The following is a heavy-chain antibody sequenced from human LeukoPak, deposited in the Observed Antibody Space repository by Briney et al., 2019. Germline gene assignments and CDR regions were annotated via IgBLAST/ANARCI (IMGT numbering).Heavy chain of an antibody. Sequence: RGSLRLSCAASGFTFSSYSMNWVRQAPGKGLEWVSSISSSSSYIYYADSVKGRFTISRDNAKNSLYLQMNSLRAEDTAVYYCARLFGAAGYYYYGMDVWGQGTTVTVSS. CDR2: ISSSSSYI. D-gene: IGHD3-10*01. CDR3: ARLFGAAGYYYYGMDV. V-gene: IGHV3-21*01. J-gene: IGHJ6*02. CDR1: GFTFSSYS.